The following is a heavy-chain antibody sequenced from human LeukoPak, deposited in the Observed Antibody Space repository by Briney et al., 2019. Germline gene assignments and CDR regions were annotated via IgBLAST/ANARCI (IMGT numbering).Heavy chain of an antibody. D-gene: IGHD4-11*01. V-gene: IGHV7-4-1*02. Sequence: ASVKVSRKASGYTFTSYAMNWVRQAPGQGLEWMGWINTNTGNPTYAQGFTGRFVFSLDTSVSTAYLQISSLKAEDTAVYYCAREVTVTTRVYYYYYMDVWGKGTTVTVSS. CDR3: AREVTVTTRVYYYYYMDV. CDR2: INTNTGNP. CDR1: GYTFTSYA. J-gene: IGHJ6*03.